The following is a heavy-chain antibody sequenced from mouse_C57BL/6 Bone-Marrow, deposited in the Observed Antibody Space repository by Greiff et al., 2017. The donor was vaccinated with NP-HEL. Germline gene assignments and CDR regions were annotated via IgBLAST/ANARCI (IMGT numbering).Heavy chain of an antibody. Sequence: QVQLKQSGPELVKPGASVKISCKASGYSFTSYYIHWVKQRPGQGLEWIGWIYPGSGNTKYNEKFKGKATLTADTSSSTAYMQLSSLTSEDSAVYYCARDRISWEVAYWGQGTLVTVSA. CDR3: ARDRISWEVAY. CDR1: GYSFTSYY. J-gene: IGHJ3*01. CDR2: IYPGSGNT. D-gene: IGHD4-1*01. V-gene: IGHV1-66*01.